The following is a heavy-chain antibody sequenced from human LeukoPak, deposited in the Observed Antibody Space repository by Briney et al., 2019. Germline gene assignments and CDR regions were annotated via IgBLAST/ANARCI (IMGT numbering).Heavy chain of an antibody. D-gene: IGHD5-24*01. CDR3: ARERDGYNRAFDY. CDR1: GFTVTSNY. Sequence: GGSLRLSCAASGFTVTSNYMSWVRQAPGKGLEWVSVIYSGGSAYYADSVKGRFTISRGNSRNTLYLQMNSLRAEDTAVYYCARERDGYNRAFDYWGQGTLVTVSS. V-gene: IGHV3-53*01. J-gene: IGHJ4*02. CDR2: IYSGGSA.